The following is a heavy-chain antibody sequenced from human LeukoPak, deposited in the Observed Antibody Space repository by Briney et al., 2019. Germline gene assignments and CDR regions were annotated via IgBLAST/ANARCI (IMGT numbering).Heavy chain of an antibody. D-gene: IGHD3-10*01. Sequence: GESLKISCKGSGYSFTSYWIGWVRQMPGKGLEWMGIIYPGDSDTRYSPSFQGQVTISADKSISTAYLQWSSLKASDTAMYYCARRYYGSGSGGGAFDIWGQGTMVTVSS. CDR2: IYPGDSDT. CDR1: GYSFTSYW. CDR3: ARRYYGSGSGGGAFDI. V-gene: IGHV5-51*01. J-gene: IGHJ3*02.